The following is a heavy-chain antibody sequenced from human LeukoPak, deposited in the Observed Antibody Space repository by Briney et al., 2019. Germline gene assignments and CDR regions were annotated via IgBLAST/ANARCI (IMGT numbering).Heavy chain of an antibody. Sequence: GGSLRLSCAASGFTFSSYAMHWVRQAPGKGLEWVAVISYDGSNKYYADSVNGRFTISRDNSKNTLYLQMNSLRAEDTAVYYCARDWSNYVLDYWGQGTLVTVSS. CDR3: ARDWSNYVLDY. D-gene: IGHD4-11*01. V-gene: IGHV3-30-3*01. CDR1: GFTFSSYA. CDR2: ISYDGSNK. J-gene: IGHJ4*02.